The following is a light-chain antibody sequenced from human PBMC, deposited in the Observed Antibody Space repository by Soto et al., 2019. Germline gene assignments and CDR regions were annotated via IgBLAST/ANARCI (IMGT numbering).Light chain of an antibody. Sequence: QSALTQPASVSGSPGQSITISCTGTSSDVGSYKYVSWYQQHTGKAPKLMIYDVSNRPSGVSNRFSGSKSGNTASLTISGLQAEDEADYYCSSFAGSYSYVFGTGTKVTV. CDR2: DVS. J-gene: IGLJ1*01. V-gene: IGLV2-14*01. CDR1: SSDVGSYKY. CDR3: SSFAGSYSYV.